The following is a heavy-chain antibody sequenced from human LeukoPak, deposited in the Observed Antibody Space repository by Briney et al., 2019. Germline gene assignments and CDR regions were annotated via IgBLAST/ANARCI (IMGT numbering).Heavy chain of an antibody. CDR1: GYTFTSYD. V-gene: IGHV1-8*03. CDR2: MNPNSGNT. Sequence: GASVKVSCKASGYTFTSYDINWVRQATGQGLEWMGWMNPNSGNTGYAQKFQGRVTITRNTSISTAYMELSSLRSEDTAVYYCARGYSDVTIFGSRTGRRYFDYWGQGTLVTVSS. J-gene: IGHJ4*02. D-gene: IGHD3-3*01. CDR3: ARGYSDVTIFGSRTGRRYFDY.